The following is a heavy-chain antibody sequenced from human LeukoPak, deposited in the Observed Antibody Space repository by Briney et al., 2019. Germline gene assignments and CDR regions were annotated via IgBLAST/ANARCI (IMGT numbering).Heavy chain of an antibody. J-gene: IGHJ4*02. Sequence: GGSLRLSCAASGFTFSGYWMSWVRQAPGKGLEWVAVISYDGSNKYYADSVKGRFIISRDNAKNSLYLQMNSLRAEDTAVYYCARDMDYYVSRGYYKSSCFFDYWGQGTLVTVSS. CDR1: GFTFSGYW. CDR3: ARDMDYYVSRGYYKSSCFFDY. CDR2: ISYDGSNK. D-gene: IGHD3-22*01. V-gene: IGHV3-30*03.